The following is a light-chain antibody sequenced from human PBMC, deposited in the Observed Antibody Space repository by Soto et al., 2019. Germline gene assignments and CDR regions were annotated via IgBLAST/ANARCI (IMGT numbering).Light chain of an antibody. CDR3: AAWVASLRGV. CDR2: RDD. V-gene: IGLV1-47*01. J-gene: IGLJ3*02. CDR1: SSNIGSKF. Sequence: QSVLTQPPSASGTPGQRVTISCSGSSSNIGSKFVYWYQQLPGTAPKLLIYRDDQRPSGVPDRFSGSKSGTSPSLAISGLGSGDGGDYYGAAWVASLRGVFGGGTNRTAL.